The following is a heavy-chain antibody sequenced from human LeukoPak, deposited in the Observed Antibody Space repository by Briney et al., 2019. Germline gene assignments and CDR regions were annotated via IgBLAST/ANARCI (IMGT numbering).Heavy chain of an antibody. CDR1: GGSISSGSYY. CDR3: ARELGVGALGHYFDY. Sequence: SETLSLTCTVSGGSISSGSYYWSWIRQPAGKGLEWIGRIYTSGSTNYNPSLKSRVTISVDTSKNQFSLKLSSVTAADTAVYYCARELGVGALGHYFDYWGHGTLVTVSS. J-gene: IGHJ4*03. D-gene: IGHD1-26*01. CDR2: IYTSGST. V-gene: IGHV4-61*02.